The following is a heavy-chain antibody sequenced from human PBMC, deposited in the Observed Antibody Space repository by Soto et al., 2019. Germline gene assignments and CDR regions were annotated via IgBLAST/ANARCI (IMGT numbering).Heavy chain of an antibody. J-gene: IGHJ5*02. V-gene: IGHV4-31*03. D-gene: IGHD3-10*01. CDR3: ARDSGYYGSGSPYNWFDP. Sequence: KTSETLSLTCTVSGGSISSGGYYWSWIRQHPGKGLEWIGYIYYSGSTYYNPSLKSRVTISVDTSKNQFSLKLSSVTAADTAVYYCARDSGYYGSGSPYNWFDPWGQGTLVTVSS. CDR2: IYYSGST. CDR1: GGSISSGGYY.